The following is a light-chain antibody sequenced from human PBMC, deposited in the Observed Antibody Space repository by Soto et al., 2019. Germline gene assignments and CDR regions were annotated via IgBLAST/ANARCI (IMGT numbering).Light chain of an antibody. V-gene: IGLV1-40*01. CDR2: GNS. CDR3: QSYDSSLSNWV. J-gene: IGLJ3*02. Sequence: QSALTKPPSVSGAPGQRVTISCTGSSSNIGAGYDVHWYQQLPGTAPKLLIYGNSNRPSGVPDRLSGSKSGTSASLAITGLQAEDEADYYCQSYDSSLSNWVFGGGTKLTVL. CDR1: SSNIGAGYD.